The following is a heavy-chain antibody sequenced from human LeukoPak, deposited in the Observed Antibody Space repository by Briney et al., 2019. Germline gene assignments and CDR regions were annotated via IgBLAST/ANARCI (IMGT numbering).Heavy chain of an antibody. CDR2: IYYSGST. V-gene: IGHV4-59*08. D-gene: IGHD3-9*01. J-gene: IGHJ3*02. CDR3: ARGPNYDILTGHGAFDI. Sequence: SETLSLTCAVYGGSFSGYYWSWIRQPPGKGLEWIGYIYYSGSTNYNPSLKSRVTISADTSKNQFSLKLSSVTAADTAVYYCARGPNYDILTGHGAFDIWGQGTMVTVSS. CDR1: GGSFSGYY.